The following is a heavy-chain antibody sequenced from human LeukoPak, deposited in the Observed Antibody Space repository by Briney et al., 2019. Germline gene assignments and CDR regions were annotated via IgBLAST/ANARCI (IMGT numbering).Heavy chain of an antibody. D-gene: IGHD1-26*01. CDR2: ISSSGSTV. CDR3: AKGSTAWELSTFDY. J-gene: IGHJ4*02. Sequence: PGGSLRLSCAASGFTFSSYEMNWVRQAPGKGLEWVSYISSSGSTVYYADSVKGRFTISRDNAKNSLYLQMNSLRAEDTAVYYCAKGSTAWELSTFDYWGQGTLVTVSS. CDR1: GFTFSSYE. V-gene: IGHV3-48*03.